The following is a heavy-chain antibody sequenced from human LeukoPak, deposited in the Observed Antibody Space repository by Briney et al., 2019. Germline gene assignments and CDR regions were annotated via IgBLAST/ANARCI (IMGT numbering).Heavy chain of an antibody. J-gene: IGHJ4*02. CDR3: VGKAYDDFWSGYNPAGH. D-gene: IGHD3-3*01. CDR2: INGSGGST. Sequence: GGSLRLSCAASGFTFDYYAMHWVRQAPGKGLEGVSAINGSGGSTYYADSVKGRFTISRDNSKDTLYLQMNSLRAEDKAVCYCVGKAYDDFWSGYNPAGHWGQGTLVTVPS. V-gene: IGHV3-23*01. CDR1: GFTFDYYA.